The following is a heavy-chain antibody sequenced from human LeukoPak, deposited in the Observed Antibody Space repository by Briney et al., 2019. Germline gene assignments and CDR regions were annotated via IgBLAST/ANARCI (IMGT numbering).Heavy chain of an antibody. Sequence: PSETLSLTCTVSGGSISSYYWSWIRQPPGKGLEWIGYIYYSGSTNYNPSLKSRVTISVDTSKNQFSLKLSSVTAADTAVYYCAREWHCSSTSCNNWFDPWGQGTLVTVSS. CDR2: IYYSGST. CDR1: GGSISSYY. D-gene: IGHD2-2*01. V-gene: IGHV4-59*01. CDR3: AREWHCSSTSCNNWFDP. J-gene: IGHJ5*02.